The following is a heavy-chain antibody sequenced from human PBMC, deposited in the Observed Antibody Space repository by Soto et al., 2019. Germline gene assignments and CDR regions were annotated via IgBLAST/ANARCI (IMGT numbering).Heavy chain of an antibody. CDR1: GYTFTSYG. D-gene: IGHD3-22*01. Sequence: ASVKVSCKASGYTFTSYGISWVRQAPGQGLEWMGWISAYNGNTNYAQKLQGRVTMTTDTSTSTAYMELRSLRSDDTAVYYCARVLGDYYDSSGYLDYWGQGTLVTVSS. CDR2: ISAYNGNT. V-gene: IGHV1-18*01. CDR3: ARVLGDYYDSSGYLDY. J-gene: IGHJ4*02.